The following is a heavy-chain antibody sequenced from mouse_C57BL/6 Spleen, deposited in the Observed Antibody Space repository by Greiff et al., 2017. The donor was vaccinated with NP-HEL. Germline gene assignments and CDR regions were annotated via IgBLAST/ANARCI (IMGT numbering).Heavy chain of an antibody. V-gene: IGHV1-52*01. CDR1: GYTFTSYW. Sequence: QVQLQQSGAELVRPGSSVKLSCKASGYTFTSYWMHWVKQRPIQGLEWIGNIDPSDSETHYNQKFKDKATLTVDKSSSTAYMQLSSLTSEDSAVYYCARRPYYDAMDYWGQGTSVTVSS. CDR3: ARRPYYDAMDY. J-gene: IGHJ4*01. CDR2: IDPSDSET. D-gene: IGHD2-10*01.